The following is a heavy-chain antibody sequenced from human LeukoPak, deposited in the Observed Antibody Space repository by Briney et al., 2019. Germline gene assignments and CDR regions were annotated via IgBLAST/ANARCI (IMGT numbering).Heavy chain of an antibody. CDR1: GGTLTTYS. V-gene: IGHV1-69*04. D-gene: IGHD3-10*01. Sequence: ASVKVSCKASGGTLTTYSISWARQAPAQGLEWMGRIIPLLGITNSAQKFQGRFTITADKSTGTAYMALSSLRSDDTAVYYCAREVTTMVRGVTSKSFDSWGQGTLVTVSS. CDR3: AREVTTMVRGVTSKSFDS. CDR2: IIPLLGIT. J-gene: IGHJ4*02.